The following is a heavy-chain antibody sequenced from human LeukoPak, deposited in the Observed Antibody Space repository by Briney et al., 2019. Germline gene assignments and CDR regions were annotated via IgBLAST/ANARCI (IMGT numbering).Heavy chain of an antibody. CDR2: ISYDGSNK. V-gene: IGHV3-30-3*01. D-gene: IGHD2-8*01. CDR3: ATDCTNGVCYRVPGDY. J-gene: IGHJ4*02. CDR1: GFTFSSYA. Sequence: GRSLRLSCAASGFTFSSYAMHWVRQAPGKGLEWVAVISYDGSNKYYADSVKGRFTISRDNSKNTLYLQMNSLRAEDTAVYYCATDCTNGVCYRVPGDYWGQGTLVTASS.